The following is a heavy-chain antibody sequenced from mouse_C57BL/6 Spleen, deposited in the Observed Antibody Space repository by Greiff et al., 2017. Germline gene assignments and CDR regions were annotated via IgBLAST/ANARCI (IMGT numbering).Heavy chain of an antibody. V-gene: IGHV1-15*01. J-gene: IGHJ3*01. CDR1: GYTFTDYE. D-gene: IGHD3-2*02. CDR3: TGGDSSGSAWFAY. CDR2: IDPETGGT. Sequence: VQVVESGAELVRPGASVTLSCKASGYTFTDYEMHWVKQTPVHGLEWIGAIDPETGGTAYNQKFKGKAILTADKSSSTAYMERRSLTSEDSAVYYCTGGDSSGSAWFAYWGQGTLVTVSA.